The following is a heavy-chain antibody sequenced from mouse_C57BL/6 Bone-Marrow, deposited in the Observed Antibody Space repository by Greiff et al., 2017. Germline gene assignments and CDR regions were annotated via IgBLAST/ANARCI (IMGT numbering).Heavy chain of an antibody. D-gene: IGHD2-3*01. CDR1: GYTFTGYW. Sequence: QVQLQQSGAELMKPGASVKLSCKATGYTFTGYWIEWVKQRPGHGLEWIGEILPGSGSTNYNEKFKGKATFTADKSSNTAYRQLSSLTTEDSAIYYCARRRWLPAWFAYWGQGTLVTVSA. CDR2: ILPGSGST. CDR3: ARRRWLPAWFAY. V-gene: IGHV1-9*01. J-gene: IGHJ3*01.